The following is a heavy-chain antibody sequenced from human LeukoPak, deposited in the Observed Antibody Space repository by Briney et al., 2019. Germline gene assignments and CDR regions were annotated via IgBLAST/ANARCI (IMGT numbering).Heavy chain of an antibody. CDR3: ARDRIQLWSDYFDY. V-gene: IGHV4-28*03. Sequence: SDTLSLTCAVSGYSISSSNWWGWIRQPPGKGLEWIGYIYYSGSIYYNPSLKSRVTMSVDTSKNQFSLKLSSVTAADTAVYYCARDRIQLWSDYFDYWGQGTLVTVSS. J-gene: IGHJ4*02. CDR2: IYYSGSI. D-gene: IGHD5-18*01. CDR1: GYSISSSNW.